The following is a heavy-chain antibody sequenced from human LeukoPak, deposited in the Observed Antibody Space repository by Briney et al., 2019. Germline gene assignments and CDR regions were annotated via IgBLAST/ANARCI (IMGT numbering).Heavy chain of an antibody. J-gene: IGHJ6*03. V-gene: IGHV3-30*01. D-gene: IGHD2-15*01. CDR2: ISYDGSNK. CDR3: ARDGGVATPNYYYYYMDV. CDR1: GFTLSSYA. Sequence: GRSLRLSCAASGFTLSSYAMHWVRQAPGKGLEWVAVISYDGSNKYYADSVKGRFTISRDNSKNTLYLQMNSLRAEDTAVYYCARDGGVATPNYYYYYMDVWGKGTTVAVSS.